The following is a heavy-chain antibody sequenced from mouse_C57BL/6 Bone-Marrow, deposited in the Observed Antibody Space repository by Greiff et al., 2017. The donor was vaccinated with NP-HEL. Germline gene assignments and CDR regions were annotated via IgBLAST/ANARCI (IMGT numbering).Heavy chain of an antibody. CDR2: ISSGGSYT. CDR1: GFTFSSYG. J-gene: IGHJ3*01. CDR3: ARHKGYDG. V-gene: IGHV5-6*01. D-gene: IGHD2-14*01. Sequence: EVQVVESGGDLVKPGGSLKLSCAASGFTFSSYGMSWVRQTPDKRLEWVATISSGGSYTYYPDSVKGRFTISRDNAKNTLYLQMSSLKSEDTAMYYCARHKGYDGWGQGTLVTVSA.